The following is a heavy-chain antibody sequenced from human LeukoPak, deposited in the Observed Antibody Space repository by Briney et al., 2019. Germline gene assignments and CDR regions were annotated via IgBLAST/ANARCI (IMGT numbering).Heavy chain of an antibody. CDR3: AREGIAVAGSTLDY. Sequence: GGSLRLSCAASGFTFSSYSMNWVRQAPGKGLEWVSSISSSSSYIYYADSVKGRFTISRDNAKNSLYLQMNSLRAEDTAVYYCAREGIAVAGSTLDYWAREPWSPSPQ. J-gene: IGHJ4*02. D-gene: IGHD6-19*01. CDR2: ISSSSSYI. V-gene: IGHV3-21*01. CDR1: GFTFSSYS.